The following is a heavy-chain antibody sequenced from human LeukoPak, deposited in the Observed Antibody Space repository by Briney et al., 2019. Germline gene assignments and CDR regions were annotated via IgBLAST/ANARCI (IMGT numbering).Heavy chain of an antibody. D-gene: IGHD6-19*01. Sequence: GGSLRLSCTVSGFTFSNYAMNWVRQAPGKGLEWVSGLSGSGVRTDYADSVKGRFTVSRDISKDTLYLQMNDLRAEDTAVYYRAKAEGYSTGWFSYWGQGTLVTFSS. V-gene: IGHV3-23*01. CDR3: AKAEGYSTGWFSY. CDR1: GFTFSNYA. J-gene: IGHJ4*02. CDR2: LSGSGVRT.